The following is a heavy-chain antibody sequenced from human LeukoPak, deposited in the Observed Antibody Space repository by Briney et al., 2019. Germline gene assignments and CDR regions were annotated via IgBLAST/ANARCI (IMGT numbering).Heavy chain of an antibody. V-gene: IGHV4-30-4*01. CDR2: IYYSGST. CDR1: GGSISSGDYY. J-gene: IGHJ5*02. CDR3: ASIAVAGGWFDP. Sequence: SQTLSLTCTVSGGSISSGDYYWSWIRQPPGKGLEWIGYIYYSGSTYYNPSLKSRVTISVDTPKNQFSLKLSSVTAADTAVYYCASIAVAGGWFDPWGQGTLVTVSS. D-gene: IGHD6-19*01.